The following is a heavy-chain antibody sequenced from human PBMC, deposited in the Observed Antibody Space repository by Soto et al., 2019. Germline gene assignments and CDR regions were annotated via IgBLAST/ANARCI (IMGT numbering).Heavy chain of an antibody. CDR3: ARDATYGSGSGPDWYFDL. D-gene: IGHD3-10*01. CDR1: GFTFSNYD. J-gene: IGHJ2*01. V-gene: IGHV3-13*04. CDR2: TGTTSGAK. Sequence: EVQLVESGGGLVQPGGSLRLSCAASGFTFSNYDMHWVRRPAGKGLEWVAATGTTSGAKYYPDSVKGRFTISRDDAKNSLYRQMNSLRAGDTAVYYCARDATYGSGSGPDWYFDLWGRGTPVTVSS.